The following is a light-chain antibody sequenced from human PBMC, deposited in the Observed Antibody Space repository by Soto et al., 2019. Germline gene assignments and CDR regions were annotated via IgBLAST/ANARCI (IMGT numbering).Light chain of an antibody. J-gene: IGLJ1*01. V-gene: IGLV2-8*01. CDR3: SSYAGSSYV. Sequence: QYALTQPPSASGSPGQSVTISCTGTSSDVGGYNYVSWYQQHPGKAPKLMIYEVSKRPSGVPDRFSGSKSGNTASLTVSWLHAEDEADYYCSSYAGSSYVFGTGPKLTVL. CDR1: SSDVGGYNY. CDR2: EVS.